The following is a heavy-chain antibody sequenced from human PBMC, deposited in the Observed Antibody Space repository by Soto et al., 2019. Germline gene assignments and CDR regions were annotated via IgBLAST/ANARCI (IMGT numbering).Heavy chain of an antibody. D-gene: IGHD6-19*01. CDR1: GFTVSFNY. J-gene: IGHJ4*02. CDR2: IYSSGTT. V-gene: IGHV3-53*01. Sequence: SLRLSCAASGFTVSFNYMSWVRQAPGKGLEWVSVIYSSGTTYYADSMKGRFTISRDNSKNTLYLQMNSLRAEDTAVYYCARSIAVAGYYFDYWGQGTLVTVSS. CDR3: ARSIAVAGYYFDY.